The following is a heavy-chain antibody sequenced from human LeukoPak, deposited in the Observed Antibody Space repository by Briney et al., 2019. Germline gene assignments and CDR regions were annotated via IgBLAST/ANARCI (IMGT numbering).Heavy chain of an antibody. CDR3: ARGGYGSGSYHHPKNYYYYYMDV. J-gene: IGHJ6*03. D-gene: IGHD3-10*01. CDR2: SYTSGST. V-gene: IGHV4-61*02. CDR1: GGSISSGSYY. Sequence: SQTLSLTCTVSGGSISSGSYYWSWIRQPAGKGLEWIGRSYTSGSTNYNPSLKSRVTISVDTSKNQFSLKLSSVTAADTAVYYCARGGYGSGSYHHPKNYYYYYMDVWGKGTTVTISS.